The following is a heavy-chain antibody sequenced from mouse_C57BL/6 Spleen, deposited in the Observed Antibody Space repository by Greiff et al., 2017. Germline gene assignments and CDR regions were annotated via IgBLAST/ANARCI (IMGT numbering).Heavy chain of an antibody. CDR2: IDPSDSET. D-gene: IGHD1-1*01. J-gene: IGHJ4*01. CDR3: ARGNYYGSSYETGAMDY. Sequence: QVQLQQPGAELVRPGSSVKLSCKASGYTFTSYWMHWVKQRPIQGLEWIGNIDPSDSETHYNQKFKDKATLTVDTSSSTAYMQLSSLTSEDSAVYDCARGNYYGSSYETGAMDYWGQGTSVTVAS. CDR1: GYTFTSYW. V-gene: IGHV1-52*01.